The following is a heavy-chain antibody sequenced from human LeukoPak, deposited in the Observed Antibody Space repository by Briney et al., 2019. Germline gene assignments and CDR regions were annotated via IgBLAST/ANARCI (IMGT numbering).Heavy chain of an antibody. D-gene: IGHD3-10*01. Sequence: SETLSLTCTVSGGSISSSSYYWGWIRQPPGKGLEWIGSIYYSGSTYYNPSLKSRVTISVDTSKNQFSLKLSSVTAADTAVYYCARLDYGSGSDYWGQGTLVTVSS. J-gene: IGHJ4*02. CDR3: ARLDYGSGSDY. CDR1: GGSISSSSYY. CDR2: IYYSGST. V-gene: IGHV4-39*01.